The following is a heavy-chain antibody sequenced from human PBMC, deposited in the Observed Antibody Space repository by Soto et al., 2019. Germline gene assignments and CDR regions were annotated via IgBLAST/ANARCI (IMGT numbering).Heavy chain of an antibody. CDR1: GFSLTNKGVG. D-gene: IGHD4-17*01. CDR3: VYRDFGDYFFQF. Sequence: QITLKESGPPLVKPTQTLTLTCNFSGFSLTNKGVGVGWIRQPPRKALEWLGIIYWDDDKRYRPSLKNRLTITKDTSKSQVVLTLATVDPVDTATYYCVYRDFGDYFFQFWGQGILVNVSS. V-gene: IGHV2-5*02. CDR2: IYWDDDK. J-gene: IGHJ4*02.